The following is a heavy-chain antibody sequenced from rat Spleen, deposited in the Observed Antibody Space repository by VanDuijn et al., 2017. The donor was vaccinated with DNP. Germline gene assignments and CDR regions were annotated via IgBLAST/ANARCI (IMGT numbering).Heavy chain of an antibody. V-gene: IGHV2-1*01. J-gene: IGHJ1*01. CDR3: TRRGYYYVDWYWYFDL. Sequence: QVQLKESGPGLVQPSQTLSLTCTVSGFSLTGSSVHWVRQPPGKGLEWVGAIWSGGGTDYNSVLKSRLSISRDTSKSQVFLKMNSLQTEDTAIYFCTRRGYYYVDWYWYFDLWGPGTMVTVSS. CDR1: GFSLTGSS. CDR2: IWSGGGT. D-gene: IGHD1-1*01.